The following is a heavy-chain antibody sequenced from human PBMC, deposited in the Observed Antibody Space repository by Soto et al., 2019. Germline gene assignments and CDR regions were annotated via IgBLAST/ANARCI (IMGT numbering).Heavy chain of an antibody. D-gene: IGHD3-16*02. Sequence: GGSLRLSCAASGFTVSSNYMSWVRQAPGKGLEWVSVIYSGGSTYYADSVKGRFTISRDNSKNTLYLQMNSLRAEDTAVYYCARDRSYDYVWGSYRPDAFDIWGQGTMVTVSS. V-gene: IGHV3-66*01. CDR2: IYSGGST. CDR3: ARDRSYDYVWGSYRPDAFDI. J-gene: IGHJ3*02. CDR1: GFTVSSNY.